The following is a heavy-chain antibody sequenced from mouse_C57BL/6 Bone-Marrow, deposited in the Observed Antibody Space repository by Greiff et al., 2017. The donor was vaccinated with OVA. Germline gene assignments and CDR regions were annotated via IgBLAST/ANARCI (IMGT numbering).Heavy chain of an antibody. D-gene: IGHD4-1*01. CDR3: TRGKLGRRGFAY. V-gene: IGHV1-5*01. CDR2: IYPGNSDT. J-gene: IGHJ3*01. CDR1: GYTFTSYW. Sequence: EVQLQQSGTVLARPGASVKMSCKTSGYTFTSYWMHWVKQRPGQGLEWIGAIYPGNSDTSYNQKFKGKAKLTAVTSASTAYMELSSLTNEDSAVYYGTRGKLGRRGFAYGGQGTLVTVSA.